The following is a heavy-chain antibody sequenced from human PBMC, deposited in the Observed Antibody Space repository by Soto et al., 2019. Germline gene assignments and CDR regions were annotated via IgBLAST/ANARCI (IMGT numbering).Heavy chain of an antibody. V-gene: IGHV3-30*18. CDR3: AKDYGYYDSSGYPLLYFDY. J-gene: IGHJ4*02. CDR1: GFTFSSYG. Sequence: GGSLRLSCAASGFTFSSYGMHWVRQAPGKGLEWVAVISYDGSNKYYADSVKGRFTISRDNSKNTLYLQMNSLRAEDTAVYYSAKDYGYYDSSGYPLLYFDYWGQGTLVTVSS. CDR2: ISYDGSNK. D-gene: IGHD3-22*01.